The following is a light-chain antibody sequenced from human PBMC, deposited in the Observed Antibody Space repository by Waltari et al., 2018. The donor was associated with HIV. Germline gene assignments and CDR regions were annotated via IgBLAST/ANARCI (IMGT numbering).Light chain of an antibody. J-gene: IGKJ1*01. CDR1: QSITTK. CDR2: GAS. CDR3: QQYNNWPPWT. Sequence: ELVVTQSPATLSVSPGERVTLSCRASQSITTKLAWYQQTPGQAPRLLIYGASTRAPGIPDRFSGSGSGTEFTLTISSLQSEDFAIYYCQQYNNWPPWTFGQGTKVEI. V-gene: IGKV3-15*01.